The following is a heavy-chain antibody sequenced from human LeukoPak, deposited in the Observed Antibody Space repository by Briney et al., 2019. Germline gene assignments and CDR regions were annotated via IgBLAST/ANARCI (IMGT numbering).Heavy chain of an antibody. Sequence: GGSLRLSCAASGFTFSSYDMHWVRQVTGKGLEWVSAIGTAGDPYYPGSVKGRFTISRENAKNSLYLQMNSLRAGDTAVYYCARGGGYFLDYGDYEGWYFDLWGRGTLVTVSS. CDR3: ARGGGYFLDYGDYEGWYFDL. CDR1: GFTFSSYD. V-gene: IGHV3-13*05. J-gene: IGHJ2*01. CDR2: IGTAGDP. D-gene: IGHD4-17*01.